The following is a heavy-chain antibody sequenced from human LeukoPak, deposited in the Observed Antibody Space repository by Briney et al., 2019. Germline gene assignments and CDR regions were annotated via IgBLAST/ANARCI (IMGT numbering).Heavy chain of an antibody. CDR3: ARSCFSISGAACSTEGLIWFGP. J-gene: IGHJ5*02. V-gene: IGHV3-23*01. CDR1: GFTFTNFA. CDR2: VSSSGSGT. D-gene: IGHD2-21*02. Sequence: GGSLRLSCAASGFTFTNFAMAWVRQAPGKGLEWVSTVSSSGSGTYYADSVKGRFTISRDTSKNILFLQMNSLRSEDTALYFCARSCFSISGAACSTEGLIWFGPWGQGTLVTVSS.